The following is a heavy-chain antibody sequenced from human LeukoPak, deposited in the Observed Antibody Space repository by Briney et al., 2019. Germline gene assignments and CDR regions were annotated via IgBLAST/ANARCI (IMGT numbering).Heavy chain of an antibody. CDR3: ARDLETYYYYMDV. CDR2: INWNGGST. V-gene: IGHV3-20*04. Sequence: GGSLRLSCAASGFTFDDYGMSWVRQAPGKGLEWVSGINWNGGSTGYAGSVKGRFTISRDNAKNSLYLQMNSLRAEDTALYYCARDLETYYYYMDVWGKGTTVTVSS. CDR1: GFTFDDYG. J-gene: IGHJ6*03.